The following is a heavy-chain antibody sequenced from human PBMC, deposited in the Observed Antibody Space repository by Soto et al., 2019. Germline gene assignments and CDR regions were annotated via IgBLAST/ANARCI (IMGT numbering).Heavy chain of an antibody. Sequence: PGESLKISCKGSGYSFAGYWITWVRQKPGKGLEWMGRIDPSDSQTYYSPSFRGHVTISATKSITTVFLQWSSLRASDTAMYYCARQIYDSDTGPNFQYYFDAWGQGTPVTVSS. J-gene: IGHJ4*02. V-gene: IGHV5-10-1*01. D-gene: IGHD3-22*01. CDR2: IDPSDSQT. CDR1: GYSFAGYW. CDR3: ARQIYDSDTGPNFQYYFDA.